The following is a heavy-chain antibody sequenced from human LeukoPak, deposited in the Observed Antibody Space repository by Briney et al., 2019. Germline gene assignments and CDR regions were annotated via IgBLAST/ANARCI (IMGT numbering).Heavy chain of an antibody. Sequence: GGSLRLSCAASGFTFSSYGMHWVRQAPGKGLEWVAVIWYDGSNKYYADSMKGRFTISRDNAKNSLFLQMNSLRAEDTAVYYCARDAVAETDIDYWGQGTLVTVSS. D-gene: IGHD6-19*01. CDR3: ARDAVAETDIDY. CDR2: IWYDGSNK. V-gene: IGHV3-33*01. CDR1: GFTFSSYG. J-gene: IGHJ4*02.